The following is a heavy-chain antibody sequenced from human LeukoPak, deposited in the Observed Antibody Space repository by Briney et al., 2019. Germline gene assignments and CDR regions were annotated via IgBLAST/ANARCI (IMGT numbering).Heavy chain of an antibody. V-gene: IGHV4-39*01. J-gene: IGHJ4*02. CDR1: GGSISSSSYY. CDR2: IYYSGST. D-gene: IGHD3-22*01. CDR3: ARRVYDSSGIDY. Sequence: PSETLSLTCTVSGGSISSSSYYWGWIRQPPGKGLEWIGSIYYSGSTYYNPSLKSRVTISVDTSKNQFSLKLSSVTAADTAVYYCARRVYDSSGIDYWGQGTLVAVPS.